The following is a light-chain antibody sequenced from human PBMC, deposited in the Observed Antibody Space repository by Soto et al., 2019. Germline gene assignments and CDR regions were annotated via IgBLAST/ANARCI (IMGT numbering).Light chain of an antibody. V-gene: IGKV3-20*01. J-gene: IGKJ3*01. CDR3: QQNGSSPL. CDR2: GAS. CDR1: QSVRSSY. Sequence: EIVLTQSPGSLSLSPGERATLSCRASQSVRSSYLAWYQQKPGQAPRLLIYGASSRTTGIPDRFSGSGSGTDFTLTISRLEPEDFAVYYCQQNGSSPLFGPGTKVDIK.